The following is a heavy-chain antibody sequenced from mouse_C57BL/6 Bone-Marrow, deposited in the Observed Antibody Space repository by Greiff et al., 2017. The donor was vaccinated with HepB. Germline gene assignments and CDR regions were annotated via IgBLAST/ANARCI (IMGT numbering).Heavy chain of an antibody. CDR3: ARLGSTMITTGYFDV. CDR2: ISNGGGST. CDR1: GFTFSDYY. J-gene: IGHJ1*03. Sequence: DVMLVESGGGLVQPGGSLKLSCAASGFTFSDYYMYWVRQTPEKRLEWVAYISNGGGSTYYPDTVKGRFTISRDNAKNTLYLQMSRLKSEDTAMYYCARLGSTMITTGYFDVWGTGTTVTVSS. D-gene: IGHD2-4*01. V-gene: IGHV5-12*01.